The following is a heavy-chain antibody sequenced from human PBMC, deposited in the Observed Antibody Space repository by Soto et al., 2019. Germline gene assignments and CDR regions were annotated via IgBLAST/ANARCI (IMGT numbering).Heavy chain of an antibody. Sequence: SETLSLTCAVFGGSISTTKWWSWVRQPPGKGLEWIGEAFHSGSTNYNPSLKSRVTISVDKAKNQFSLKLNSVTAADTAAYYCARVNGYTGYGGEIFDIWGQGTMVTVSS. CDR3: ARVNGYTGYGGEIFDI. V-gene: IGHV4-4*02. CDR1: GGSISTTKW. J-gene: IGHJ3*02. D-gene: IGHD5-12*01. CDR2: AFHSGST.